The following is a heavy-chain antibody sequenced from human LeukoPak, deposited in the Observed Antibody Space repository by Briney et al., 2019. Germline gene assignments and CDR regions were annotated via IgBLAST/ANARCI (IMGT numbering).Heavy chain of an antibody. J-gene: IGHJ2*01. CDR1: GFTFSTYA. V-gene: IGHV3-23*01. Sequence: PGGSLRLSCGASGFTFSTYAMSWVRQAPGEGLEWVSAIRGSGDSAYYADSVKGRFTISRDNSKNTLYLQMNGLKAEDTAVYYCTKRAVGGPADDWYFDLWGRGTLVTVSS. D-gene: IGHD1-26*01. CDR2: IRGSGDSA. CDR3: TKRAVGGPADDWYFDL.